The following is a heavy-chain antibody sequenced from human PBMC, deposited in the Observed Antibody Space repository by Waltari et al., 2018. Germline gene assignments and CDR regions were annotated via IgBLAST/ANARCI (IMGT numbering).Heavy chain of an antibody. CDR1: GFTFNIYA. CDR3: AKDTGYGDSTILDY. J-gene: IGHJ4*02. V-gene: IGHV3-23*01. D-gene: IGHD4-17*01. Sequence: EMQLLESGGGLVQPGGSLRLSCAASGFTFNIYAMSWVRQAPGKGLELVSALSAGGGSAYYADSVKGGFTISRVNSKNTLYLQMNSLRAEDTAVYYCAKDTGYGDSTILDYWGQGTLVTVSS. CDR2: LSAGGGSA.